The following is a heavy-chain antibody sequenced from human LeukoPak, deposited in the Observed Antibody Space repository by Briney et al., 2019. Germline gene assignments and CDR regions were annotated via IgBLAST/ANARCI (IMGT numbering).Heavy chain of an antibody. D-gene: IGHD6-13*01. CDR3: AKQARIAAAVYDY. CDR2: IRYDGSNK. CDR1: GFTFSSYS. Sequence: QPGGSLRLSCAASGFTFSSYSMNWVRQAPGKGLEWVAFIRYDGSNKYYADSVKGRFTISRDNSKNTLYLQMNSLRAEDTAVYYCAKQARIAAAVYDYWGQGTLVTVSS. V-gene: IGHV3-30*02. J-gene: IGHJ4*02.